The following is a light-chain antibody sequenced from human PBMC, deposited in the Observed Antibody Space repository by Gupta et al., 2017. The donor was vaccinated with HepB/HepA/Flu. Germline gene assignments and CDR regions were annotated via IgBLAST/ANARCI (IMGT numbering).Light chain of an antibody. V-gene: IGLV3-1*01. CDR3: QAWDSSTL. CDR1: KMGNKY. Sequence: SYELPTPPSVSVSPGQTASITCSGEKMGNKYVCWYQRKPGRSPVLVIYQDNKRPSGIPERFSGSNSGNTATLTSSGTQAMDEADYYCQAWDSSTLFGGGTKLTVL. CDR2: QDN. J-gene: IGLJ2*01.